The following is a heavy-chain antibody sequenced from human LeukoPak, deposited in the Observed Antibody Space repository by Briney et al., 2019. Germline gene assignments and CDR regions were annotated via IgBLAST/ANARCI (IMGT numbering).Heavy chain of an antibody. CDR1: GGSISSGGYS. CDR3: ARVRYYYDSSGYYPYYFDY. D-gene: IGHD3-22*01. V-gene: IGHV4-61*08. J-gene: IGHJ4*02. Sequence: SETLSLTCAVSGGSISSGGYSWSWIRQPPGKGLEWIGYIYYSGSTNYNPSLKSRVTISVDTSKNQFSLKLSSVTAADTAVYYCARVRYYYDSSGYYPYYFDYWGQGTLVTVSS. CDR2: IYYSGST.